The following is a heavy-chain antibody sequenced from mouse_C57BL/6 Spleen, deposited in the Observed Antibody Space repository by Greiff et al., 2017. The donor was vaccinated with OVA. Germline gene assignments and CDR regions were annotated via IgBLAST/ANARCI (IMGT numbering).Heavy chain of an antibody. V-gene: IGHV1-75*01. Sequence: VQLQESGPELVKPGASVKISCKASGYTFTDYYINWVKQRPGQGLEWIGWIFPGSGSTYYNEKFKGKATLTVDKSSSTAYMLLSSLTSEDSAVYFCARGGSLTAFTYAMDYWGQGTSVTVSS. J-gene: IGHJ4*01. CDR1: GYTFTDYY. CDR3: ARGGSLTAFTYAMDY. CDR2: IFPGSGST.